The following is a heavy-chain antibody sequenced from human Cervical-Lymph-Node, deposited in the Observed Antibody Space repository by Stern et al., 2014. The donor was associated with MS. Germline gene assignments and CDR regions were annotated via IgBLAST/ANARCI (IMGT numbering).Heavy chain of an antibody. D-gene: IGHD2-8*01. CDR2: VSGGAKST. CDR3: VRRIQLWSMFDL. CDR1: GFTFRNYY. J-gene: IGHJ5*02. V-gene: IGHV3-11*01. Sequence: QVQLVQSGGGLVTPGGSLRLSCVASGFTFRNYYMSWIRQTPGKGLEWVGYVSGGAKSTDYADSVKGRFTISRDNAKNSVFLQMSGLRLEDSAVYYCVRRIQLWSMFDLWGQGTWVTVSS.